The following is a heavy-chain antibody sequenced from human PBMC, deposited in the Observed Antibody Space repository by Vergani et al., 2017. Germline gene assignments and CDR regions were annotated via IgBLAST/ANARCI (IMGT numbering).Heavy chain of an antibody. J-gene: IGHJ3*01. CDR3: VRDVRVSRT. V-gene: IGHV3-9*01. CDR1: GITFWKFG. CDR2: ISWNGGAV. Sequence: EVDLVESGGGLAQPGGSLRLSCEASGITFWKFGMHWVRQGPGKGLEWVSGISWNGGAVDYADSVRGRFTISRDNAKNSLFLDMSSLRAEDTAVYYCVRDVRVSRTWGQGTLVAVSS.